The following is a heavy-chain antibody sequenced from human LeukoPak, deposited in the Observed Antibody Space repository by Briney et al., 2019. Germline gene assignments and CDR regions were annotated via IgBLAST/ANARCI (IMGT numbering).Heavy chain of an antibody. Sequence: GGSLRLSCTASGFTFGDYAMSWVRQAPGKGLEWVGFIRSKAYGGTTEYAASVKGRFTISRDDSKSIAYLQMNSLKTEDTAVYYCTRDRALGYCSSTSCYYYYMDVWGKGTTVTVSS. CDR2: IRSKAYGGTT. V-gene: IGHV3-49*04. CDR3: TRDRALGYCSSTSCYYYYMDV. CDR1: GFTFGDYA. J-gene: IGHJ6*03. D-gene: IGHD2-2*01.